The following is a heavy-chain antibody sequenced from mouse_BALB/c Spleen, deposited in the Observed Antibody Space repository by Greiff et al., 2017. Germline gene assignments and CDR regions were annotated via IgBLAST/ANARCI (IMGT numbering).Heavy chain of an antibody. V-gene: IGHV2-4-1*01. D-gene: IGHD1-2*01. J-gene: IGHJ4*01. CDR2: IWSGGST. CDR3: ARKFDGLYYYAMDY. CDR1: GFSLTSYG. Sequence: VKLQESGPGLVQPSQSLSITCTVSGFSLTSYGVHWVRQSPGKGLEWLGVIWSGGSTDYNAAFISRLSISKDNSKSQVFFKMNSLQADDTAIYYCARKFDGLYYYAMDYWGQGTSVTVSS.